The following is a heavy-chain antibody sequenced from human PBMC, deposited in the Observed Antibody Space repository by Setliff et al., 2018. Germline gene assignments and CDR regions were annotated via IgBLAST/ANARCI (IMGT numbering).Heavy chain of an antibody. J-gene: IGHJ1*01. CDR1: GGSVSITSHY. CDR2: VYYSGYT. Sequence: SETLSLTCNVSGGSVSITSHYWGWIRQPPGKGMEWIGSVYYSGYTYYNPSLQSRVTISVDMSKNQFSLKLTSVTAADTAVYYCARVDFTMIQGVLGLWGQGTLGTV. CDR3: ARVDFTMIQGVLGL. D-gene: IGHD3-10*01. V-gene: IGHV4-39*07.